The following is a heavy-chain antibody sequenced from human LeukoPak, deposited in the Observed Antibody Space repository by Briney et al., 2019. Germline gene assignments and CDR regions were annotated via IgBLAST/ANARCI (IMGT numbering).Heavy chain of an antibody. CDR2: INHSGST. V-gene: IGHV4-34*01. CDR1: GGSSSGYY. Sequence: SETLSLTCAVYGGSSSGYYWSWIRQPPGKGLEWIGEINHSGSTNYNPSLKSRVTISVDTSKNQFSLKLSSVTAADTAVYYCARQSNGYSSSWGQGTLVTVSS. CDR3: ARQSNGYSSS. D-gene: IGHD6-13*01. J-gene: IGHJ4*02.